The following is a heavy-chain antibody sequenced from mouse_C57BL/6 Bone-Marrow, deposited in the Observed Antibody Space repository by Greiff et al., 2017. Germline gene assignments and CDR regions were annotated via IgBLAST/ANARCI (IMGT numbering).Heavy chain of an antibody. CDR2: FYPGSGSI. Sequence: QVQLQQSGAELVKPGASVKLSCKASGYTFTEYTIHWVKQRSGQGLEWIGWFYPGSGSIKYNEKFKDKATLTADKSSSTVYMELSRLTSEDSAVYFCARHEWNPITTVVAFDYWGQGTTLTVSS. V-gene: IGHV1-62-2*01. D-gene: IGHD1-1*01. CDR1: GYTFTEYT. J-gene: IGHJ2*01. CDR3: ARHEWNPITTVVAFDY.